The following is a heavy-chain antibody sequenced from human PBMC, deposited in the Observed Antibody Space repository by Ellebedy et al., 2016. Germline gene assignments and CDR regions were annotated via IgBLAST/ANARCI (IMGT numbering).Heavy chain of an antibody. Sequence: GESLKISCAASGFPFSDYYMSWMRQAPGKGPEWVSYVSSSGAIKYYADSVKGRFTISRDDAKTSLYLQMDSLRVEDTAVYYCARGARYANWGQGTLVTVSS. J-gene: IGHJ4*02. CDR3: ARGARYAN. CDR2: VSSSGAIK. V-gene: IGHV3-11*01. CDR1: GFPFSDYY. D-gene: IGHD2-2*01.